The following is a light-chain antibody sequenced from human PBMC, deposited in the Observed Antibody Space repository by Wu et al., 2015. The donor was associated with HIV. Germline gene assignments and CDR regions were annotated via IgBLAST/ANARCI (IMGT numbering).Light chain of an antibody. V-gene: IGKV3-15*01. Sequence: EIVMTQSPATLSVSPGERATLYCRASQSLSTNLAWYQQKPGQAPRLLIYAASSRAAGIPARFSGSGSGTEFTLTISSLQSEDFAVYYCQQYNNWLRTFGQGTKVEIK. J-gene: IGKJ1*01. CDR1: QSLSTN. CDR2: AAS. CDR3: QQYNNWLRT.